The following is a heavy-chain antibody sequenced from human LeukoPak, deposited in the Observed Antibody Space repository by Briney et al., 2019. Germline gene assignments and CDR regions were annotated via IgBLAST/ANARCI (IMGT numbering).Heavy chain of an antibody. CDR2: ISSSSSYI. D-gene: IGHD5-12*01. CDR1: GFTFSSHS. V-gene: IGHV3-21*01. CDR3: ARGKWPLIIRWFDP. Sequence: GGSLRLSCAASGFTFSSHSMNWVRQAPGKGLEWVSSISSSSSYIYYADSVKGRFTISRDNAKNSLYLQMNSLRAEDTAVYYCARGKWPLIIRWFDPWGQGTLVTVSS. J-gene: IGHJ5*02.